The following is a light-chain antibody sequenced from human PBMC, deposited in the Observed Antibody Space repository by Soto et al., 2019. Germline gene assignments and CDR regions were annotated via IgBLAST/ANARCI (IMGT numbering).Light chain of an antibody. CDR2: GAS. Sequence: EIVLTQSPATLSLSPGERATLSCRASQSIGTYLVWYQQKPXQVPRLLIHGASNRATDIPARFSXXXSXXXXXXTISNLEPEDVAVYYCQQRSDWPPLFGQGTRLEIK. CDR1: QSIGTY. J-gene: IGKJ5*01. V-gene: IGKV3-11*01. CDR3: QQRSDWPPL.